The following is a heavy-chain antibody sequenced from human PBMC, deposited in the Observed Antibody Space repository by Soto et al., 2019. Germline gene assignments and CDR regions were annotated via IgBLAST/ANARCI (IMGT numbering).Heavy chain of an antibody. CDR3: ARRGYCSSTSCPEGDWSAT. CDR1: GGSISSYY. Sequence: PSETLSLTCTVSGGSISSYYWSWIRQPAGKGLEWIGRIYTSGSTNYNPSLKSRVTMSVDTSKNQFSLKLSSVTAADTAVYYCARRGYCSSTSCPEGDWSATWGQGTLVTVSS. D-gene: IGHD2-2*01. CDR2: IYTSGST. J-gene: IGHJ5*02. V-gene: IGHV4-4*07.